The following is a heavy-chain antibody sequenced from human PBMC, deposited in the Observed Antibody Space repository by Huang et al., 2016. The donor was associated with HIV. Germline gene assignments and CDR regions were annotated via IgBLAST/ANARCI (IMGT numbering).Heavy chain of an antibody. D-gene: IGHD3-3*02. CDR2: SYPDDADT. V-gene: IGHV5-51*03. Sequence: EVQLVQSGAEVKKPGESLKISCKGSGYSFTSYWIGWVRQMPGKGLEWIGISYPDDADTRFSPSVEGRVTISVDKSIATADLNWSSVKASDTAMYYCARYISGDDHHFAFWGQGTLVTVSS. CDR1: GYSFTSYW. CDR3: ARYISGDDHHFAF. J-gene: IGHJ4*02.